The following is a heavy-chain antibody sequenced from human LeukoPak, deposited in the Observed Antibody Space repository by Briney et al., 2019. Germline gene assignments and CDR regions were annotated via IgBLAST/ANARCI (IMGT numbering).Heavy chain of an antibody. Sequence: GESLKISCRGSGYSFNTYWIGWVRQMPGKGLEWMGIIYPGDSDTRYSPSFQGQVTMSADKSINTAYLQWSSLKASDTAMYYCARPIYYDSSGYYCWGQGTLVTVSS. CDR1: GYSFNTYW. CDR2: IYPGDSDT. J-gene: IGHJ4*02. CDR3: ARPIYYDSSGYYC. D-gene: IGHD3-22*01. V-gene: IGHV5-51*01.